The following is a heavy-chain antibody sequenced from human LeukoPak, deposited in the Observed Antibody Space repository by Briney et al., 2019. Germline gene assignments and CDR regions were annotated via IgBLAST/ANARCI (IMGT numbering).Heavy chain of an antibody. Sequence: SVKVSCKASGGTFSNYAINWVRQAPGQGLEWMGRIIPILGIANYAQKFQGRVTITADKSTSTAYMELSSLRSEDTAVYYCARDRRVPTAIDYWGQGTLVTVSS. CDR3: ARDRRVPTAIDY. CDR2: IIPILGIA. CDR1: GGTFSNYA. J-gene: IGHJ4*02. D-gene: IGHD2-2*01. V-gene: IGHV1-69*04.